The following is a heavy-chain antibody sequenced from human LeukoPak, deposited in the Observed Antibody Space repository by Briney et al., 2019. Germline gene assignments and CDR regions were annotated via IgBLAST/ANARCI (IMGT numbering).Heavy chain of an antibody. J-gene: IGHJ4*02. V-gene: IGHV3-74*01. CDR3: ARNYDILTGWSSLDY. Sequence: PGGSLRLSCAASGFTFSSYWMHWVRQAPGKGLVWVSRINSDGSSTSYADSVKGRFTISRDNAKNTLYLQMNSLRAEDTAVYYCARNYDILTGWSSLDYWGQGTLVTVSS. CDR2: INSDGSST. D-gene: IGHD3-9*01. CDR1: GFTFSSYW.